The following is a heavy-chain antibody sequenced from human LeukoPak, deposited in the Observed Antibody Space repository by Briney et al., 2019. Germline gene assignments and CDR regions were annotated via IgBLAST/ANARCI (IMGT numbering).Heavy chain of an antibody. CDR3: ARSAGRPYYDFWSGYYSGTYYYYYGMDV. CDR2: IYYSGST. D-gene: IGHD3-3*01. V-gene: IGHV4-59*01. Sequence: SETLSLTCTVSGGSISSYYWSWIRQPPGKGLEWLGYIYYSGSTNYNPSLKSRVTLSVDTSKNQFSLKLSSVTAADTAVYYCARSAGRPYYDFWSGYYSGTYYYYYGMDVWGQGTTVTVSS. CDR1: GGSISSYY. J-gene: IGHJ6*02.